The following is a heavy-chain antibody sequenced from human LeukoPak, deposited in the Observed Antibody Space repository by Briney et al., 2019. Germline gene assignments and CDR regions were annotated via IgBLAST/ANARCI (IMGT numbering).Heavy chain of an antibody. J-gene: IGHJ3*02. V-gene: IGHV4-34*01. D-gene: IGHD3-16*01. CDR2: INHSGST. CDR3: ASMKSTSDAFDI. CDR1: GGSFSGYY. Sequence: SETLSLTCAVYGGSFSGYYWSWIRQPPGKGLEWIGEINHSGSTNYNPSLKSRVTISVDTSENQFSLKLSSVTAADTAVYYCASMKSTSDAFDIWGQGTMVTVSS.